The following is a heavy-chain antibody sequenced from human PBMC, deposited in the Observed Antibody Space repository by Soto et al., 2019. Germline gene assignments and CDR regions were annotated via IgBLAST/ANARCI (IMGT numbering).Heavy chain of an antibody. Sequence: SETLSLTCTVSGASITQYYWNWIRQSPGKGLEWIVSVSSTGSTVYNPSLTSRVTISVDTSKNQFSLKLSSVTAADAAVYYCAIYGGNSVYFDYWGQGTLVTVS. D-gene: IGHD4-17*01. J-gene: IGHJ4*02. CDR1: GASITQYY. CDR2: VSSTGST. V-gene: IGHV4-59*08. CDR3: AIYGGNSVYFDY.